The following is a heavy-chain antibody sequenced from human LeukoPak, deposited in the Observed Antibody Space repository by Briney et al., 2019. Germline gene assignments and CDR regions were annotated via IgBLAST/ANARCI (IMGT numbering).Heavy chain of an antibody. Sequence: SETLSLTCTVSGGSISSYYWSWIRQPPGKGLEWIGYIYYSGSTNYNPSLKSRVTISVDTSKNQFSLKLSSVTAADTAVYYCARDRNTFGVVTEDFDYWGQGTLVTVSS. D-gene: IGHD3-3*01. CDR3: ARDRNTFGVVTEDFDY. V-gene: IGHV4-59*01. J-gene: IGHJ4*02. CDR1: GGSISSYY. CDR2: IYYSGST.